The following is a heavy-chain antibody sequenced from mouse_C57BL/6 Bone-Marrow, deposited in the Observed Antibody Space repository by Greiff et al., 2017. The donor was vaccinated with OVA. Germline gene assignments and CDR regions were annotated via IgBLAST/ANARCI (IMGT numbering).Heavy chain of an antibody. CDR2: ISSGGSYT. V-gene: IGHV5-6*01. J-gene: IGHJ2*01. CDR3: ARHYYYGSSSYFDY. CDR1: GYTFSSYG. D-gene: IGHD1-1*01. Sequence: EVQRVESGGDLVKPGGSLKLSCEASGYTFSSYGMYWVRQTPDKRLEWVATISSGGSYTYYPDNVKGRFTIPRDNAKNTLYLQMSRLKSEDTAMYYCARHYYYGSSSYFDYWGQGTTLTVSS.